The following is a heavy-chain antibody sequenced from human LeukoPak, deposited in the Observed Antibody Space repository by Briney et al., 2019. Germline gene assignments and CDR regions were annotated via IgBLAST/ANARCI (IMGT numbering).Heavy chain of an antibody. J-gene: IGHJ5*02. CDR2: IYYSGST. Sequence: PSETLSLTCTVSGGSISSSSYYWGWIRQPPGKGLEWIGSIYYSGSTNYNPSLKSRVTISVDTSKNQFSLKLSSVTAADTAVYYCARGPSRMVYAKTKNWFDPWGQGTLVTVSS. V-gene: IGHV4-39*07. CDR3: ARGPSRMVYAKTKNWFDP. D-gene: IGHD2-8*01. CDR1: GGSISSSSYY.